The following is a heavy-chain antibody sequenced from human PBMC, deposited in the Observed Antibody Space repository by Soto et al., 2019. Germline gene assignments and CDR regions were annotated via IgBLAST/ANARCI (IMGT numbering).Heavy chain of an antibody. V-gene: IGHV3-15*07. CDR2: IKSKTDGGTS. D-gene: IGHD3-3*01. Sequence: GGSLRLSCAASGFTFSNAWMNWVRQAPGKGLEWVGRIKSKTDGGTSDYAELVKGGFTISRDVSKNTLYVQMNSLKTEDTAVYYCTSGAYYDFWSGYYYYGMDVWGQGTTVTVSS. J-gene: IGHJ6*02. CDR3: TSGAYYDFWSGYYYYGMDV. CDR1: GFTFSNAW.